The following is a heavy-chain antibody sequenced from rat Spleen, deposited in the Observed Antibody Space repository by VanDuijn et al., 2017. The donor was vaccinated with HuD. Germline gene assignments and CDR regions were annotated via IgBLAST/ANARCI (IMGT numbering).Heavy chain of an antibody. CDR2: MWSGRST. D-gene: IGHD4-3*01. CDR3: TRDGGELGY. V-gene: IGHV2S63*01. Sequence: EVQLKESGPGLVQPSQTLSLTCTVSGFSLRDYSIHWVRQPPGKGLEWMGIMWSGRSTAYNSVFKSRLSISRVTSKSQVFLEMSSLQTEDTAIYFCTRDGGELGYWGQGIMVTVSS. CDR1: GFSLRDYS. J-gene: IGHJ2*01.